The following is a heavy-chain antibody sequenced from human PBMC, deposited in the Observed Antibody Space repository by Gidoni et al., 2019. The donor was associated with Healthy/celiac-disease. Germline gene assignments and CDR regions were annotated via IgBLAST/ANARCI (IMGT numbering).Heavy chain of an antibody. Sequence: EVQLVESGGGLVQPGGSPRLSCAASGFTISSYSMNWVRPAPGKGLEWVSYISSSSSTIYYADSVKGRFTISRDNAKNSLYLQMNSLRAEDTAVYYCARGGCVGRCGYYYGMDVWGQGTTVTVSS. CDR2: ISSSSSTI. CDR1: GFTISSYS. J-gene: IGHJ6*02. V-gene: IGHV3-48*01. CDR3: ARGGCVGRCGYYYGMDV. D-gene: IGHD2-21*01.